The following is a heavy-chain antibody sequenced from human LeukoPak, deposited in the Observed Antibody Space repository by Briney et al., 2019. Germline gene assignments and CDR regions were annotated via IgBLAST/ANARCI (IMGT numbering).Heavy chain of an antibody. CDR1: GVSISSYY. Sequence: SETLSLTCTVSGVSISSYYWSWIRQPPGKGLEWIGYIYYSGSTNYIPSLKSRVTISVDTSKNQFFLKLSSVTAADTAVYYCAREFVQWEPDYWGQGTLVTVSS. CDR2: IYYSGST. V-gene: IGHV4-59*01. CDR3: AREFVQWEPDY. D-gene: IGHD1-26*01. J-gene: IGHJ4*02.